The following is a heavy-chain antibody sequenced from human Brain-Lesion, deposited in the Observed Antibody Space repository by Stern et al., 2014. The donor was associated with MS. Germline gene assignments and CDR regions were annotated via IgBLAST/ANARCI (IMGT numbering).Heavy chain of an antibody. Sequence: VQLVESGPGLVKPSETLSLTCTVSGGSISSSTYYWAWIRQPPGKGLEWIGNIYYSGFTYYNPSLKSRVTISVDMSQNQFSLKLSSGTAADTAIYYCARHDSVPRPSQLYSARDRGPGYFDYWGQGTLVTVSS. D-gene: IGHD1-26*01. J-gene: IGHJ4*02. CDR2: IYYSGFT. CDR3: ARHDSVPRPSQLYSARDRGPGYFDY. V-gene: IGHV4-39*01. CDR1: GGSISSSTYY.